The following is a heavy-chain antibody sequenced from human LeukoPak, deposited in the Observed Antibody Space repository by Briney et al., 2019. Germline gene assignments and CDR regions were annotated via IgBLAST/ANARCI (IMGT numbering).Heavy chain of an antibody. CDR2: IIPIFGTA. V-gene: IGHV1-69*06. J-gene: IGHJ3*02. CDR1: GGTFSSYA. Sequence: SVKVSCKASGGTFSSYAISWVRQAPGQGLEWMGGIIPIFGTANYAQKFQGRVTITADKSTSTAYMELSSLRSEDTAVYYCARVFESGYDLNAFDIWGQGTMVTVSS. CDR3: ARVFESGYDLNAFDI. D-gene: IGHD5-12*01.